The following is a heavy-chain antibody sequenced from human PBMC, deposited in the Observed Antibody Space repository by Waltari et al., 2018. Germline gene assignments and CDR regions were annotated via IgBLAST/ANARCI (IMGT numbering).Heavy chain of an antibody. J-gene: IGHJ4*02. CDR3: ARQRYYYDESGYYHHFDH. CDR2: IYYSGST. CDR1: GGSISNYF. V-gene: IGHV4-59*08. D-gene: IGHD3-22*01. Sequence: QVQLQESGPGLVKPAETLSLTCTVSGGSISNYFWSWIRRPPGKGLEWIGYIYYSGSTSYTPPLKSRVTISVDTSKNQVSLNLSSVTAADTAVYYCARQRYYYDESGYYHHFDHWGPGSLVTVSS.